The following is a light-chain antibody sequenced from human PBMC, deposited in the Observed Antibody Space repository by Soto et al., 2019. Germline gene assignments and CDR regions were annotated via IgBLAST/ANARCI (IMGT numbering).Light chain of an antibody. CDR3: CSYAGACRYV. CDR2: DVN. Sequence: QSVLTQPRSVSGSPGQSITISCTGSTSDVGAYSFASWYQQHPGAAPKLLIHDVNKRPPGVPDRFSASKSGNTASLTISGLQAEDEADYFCCSYAGACRYVFGSGTKVTVL. V-gene: IGLV2-11*01. J-gene: IGLJ1*01. CDR1: TSDVGAYSF.